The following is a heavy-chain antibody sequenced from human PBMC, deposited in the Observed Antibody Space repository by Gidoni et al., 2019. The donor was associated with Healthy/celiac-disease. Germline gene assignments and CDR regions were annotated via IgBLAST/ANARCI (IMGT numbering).Heavy chain of an antibody. CDR2: ISYDGSNK. CDR3: AKDPNGDNYYYYYMDV. J-gene: IGHJ6*03. CDR1: GFTFSSYG. V-gene: IGHV3-30*18. D-gene: IGHD3-10*01. Sequence: QVQLVESGGGVVQPGRSLRLSCAASGFTFSSYGMHWVRQAPGKGLEWVAVISYDGSNKYYADSVKGRFTISRDNSKNTLYLQMNSLRAEDTAVYYCAKDPNGDNYYYYYMDVWGKGTTVTVSS.